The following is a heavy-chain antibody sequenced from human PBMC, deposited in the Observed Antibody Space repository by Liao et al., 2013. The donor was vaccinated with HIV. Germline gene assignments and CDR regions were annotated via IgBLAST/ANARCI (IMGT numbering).Heavy chain of an antibody. CDR1: GGSFSGYY. CDR2: IDHSGDS. Sequence: QVQLQQWGAGLLKPSETLSLTCAVYGGSFSGYYWSWIRQPPGKGLEWIGEIDHSGDSSYNPSLQSRVTISVDTSKNQFSLKVNSVTATDTAVYYCARGTIWSGGSPPRRVWYHWG. D-gene: IGHD3-10*01. CDR3: ARGTIWSGGSPPRRVWYH. V-gene: IGHV4-34*01. J-gene: IGHJ1*01.